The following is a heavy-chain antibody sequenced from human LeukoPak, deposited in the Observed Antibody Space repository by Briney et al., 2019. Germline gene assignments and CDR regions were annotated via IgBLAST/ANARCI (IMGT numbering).Heavy chain of an antibody. J-gene: IGHJ5*02. V-gene: IGHV4-59*08. CDR3: ARGGGRTYYDFWSGWPNWFDH. D-gene: IGHD3-3*01. CDR1: GGSISSYY. CDR2: IYYSGST. Sequence: PSETLSLTCTVSGGSISSYYWSWIRQPPGKGLEWIGYIYYSGSTNYNPSLKSRGTISVDTSNNQFSLKLSSVTAADTAVYYCARGGGRTYYDFWSGWPNWFDHWGQGTLVTVSS.